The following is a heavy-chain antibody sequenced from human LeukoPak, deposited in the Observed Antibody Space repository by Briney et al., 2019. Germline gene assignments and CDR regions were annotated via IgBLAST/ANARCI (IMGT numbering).Heavy chain of an antibody. CDR3: ASRGHCSGGSCFHDAFDI. V-gene: IGHV1-69*04. J-gene: IGHJ3*02. Sequence: SVKVSCKASGGTFSSYAISWVRQAPGQGLEWMGRIIPILGIANYAQKFQGRVTITADKSTSTAYMELGSLRSEDTAVYYCASRGHCSGGSCFHDAFDIWGQGTMVTVSS. D-gene: IGHD2-15*01. CDR1: GGTFSSYA. CDR2: IIPILGIA.